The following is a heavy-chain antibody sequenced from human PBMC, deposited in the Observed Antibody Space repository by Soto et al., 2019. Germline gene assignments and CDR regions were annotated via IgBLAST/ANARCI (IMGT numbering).Heavy chain of an antibody. D-gene: IGHD6-6*01. CDR2: ISGSGGST. Sequence: EVQLLESGGGLVQPGGSLRLSCAASGFTFSSYAMSWVRQAPGKGLEWVSAISGSGGSTYYADSGKGRFTISRDNSKNTLYLQMNSLRAEDTAVYYCAKDSRAYSSSSARWFDPWGQGTLVTVSS. V-gene: IGHV3-23*01. J-gene: IGHJ5*02. CDR3: AKDSRAYSSSSARWFDP. CDR1: GFTFSSYA.